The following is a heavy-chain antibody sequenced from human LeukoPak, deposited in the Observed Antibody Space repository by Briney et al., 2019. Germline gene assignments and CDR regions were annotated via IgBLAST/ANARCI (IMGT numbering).Heavy chain of an antibody. V-gene: IGHV1-18*01. CDR3: ARTPQSYDFWSGYPAYYYYYDMDV. J-gene: IGHJ6*03. Sequence: ASVKVSCKASGYTFTSYGISWVRHAPGQGLEWMGWISAYNGNTNYAQKLQGRVTMTTDTSTSTAYMELRSLRSDDTAVYYCARTPQSYDFWSGYPAYYYYYDMDVWGKGTTVTVSS. CDR1: GYTFTSYG. CDR2: ISAYNGNT. D-gene: IGHD3-3*01.